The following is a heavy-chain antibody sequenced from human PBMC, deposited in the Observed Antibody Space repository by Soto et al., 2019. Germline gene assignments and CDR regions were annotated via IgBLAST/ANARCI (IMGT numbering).Heavy chain of an antibody. J-gene: IGHJ1*01. D-gene: IGHD2-21*02. V-gene: IGHV3-23*01. CDR1: GFTFSSYA. CDR2: ISGSGGST. Sequence: EVQLLESGGGLVQPGGSLRLSCAASGFTFSSYAMSWVRQAPGKGLEWVSAISGSGGSTYYADSVKGRFTISRDNSKNTLYLQLNSLRPEDTAVYDCAKDPAYCGGDRASFFQHWGQGTLVTVSS. CDR3: AKDPAYCGGDRASFFQH.